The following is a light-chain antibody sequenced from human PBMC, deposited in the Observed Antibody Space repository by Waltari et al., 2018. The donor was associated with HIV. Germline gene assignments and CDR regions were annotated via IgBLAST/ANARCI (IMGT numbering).Light chain of an antibody. J-gene: IGLJ2*01. V-gene: IGLV1-44*01. CDR2: SNE. CDR3: AAWDDSLNGVV. Sequence: QSVLTQPPSASGTPGQRVTISCSGSSSNIGSNTVNWYQQPPGTAPQLTIYSNEQRPSGVPDRFSGSKSGTSASLAIRGLQSEDEADYYCAAWDDSLNGVVFGGGTKLTVL. CDR1: SSNIGSNT.